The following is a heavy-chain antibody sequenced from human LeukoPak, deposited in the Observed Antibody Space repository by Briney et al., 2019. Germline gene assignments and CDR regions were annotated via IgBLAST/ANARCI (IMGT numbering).Heavy chain of an antibody. V-gene: IGHV3-21*01. D-gene: IGHD3-10*01. Sequence: PGGSLRLSCAASGFTFSSYSMNWVRQAPGKGLEWVSSISSSSSYIYYADSVKGRFTISRDNAKNSLYLQMNNLRAEDTAVYYCARGATYYYGSGSYFDYWGQGTLVTVSS. CDR1: GFTFSSYS. CDR2: ISSSSSYI. J-gene: IGHJ4*02. CDR3: ARGATYYYGSGSYFDY.